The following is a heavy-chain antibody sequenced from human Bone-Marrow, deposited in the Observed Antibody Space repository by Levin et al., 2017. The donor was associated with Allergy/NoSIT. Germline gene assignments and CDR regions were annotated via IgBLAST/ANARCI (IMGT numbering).Heavy chain of an antibody. D-gene: IGHD3-22*01. V-gene: IGHV3-15*01. J-gene: IGHJ4*02. CDR2: IKSRGDGGTT. CDR1: GLPFGNAW. Sequence: LSLTCAGSGLPFGNAWMTWVRQAPGKGLEWVGRIKSRGDGGTTDYAAPVKGRFTISRDDSKNMLYLEMGSLKTGDTAVYYCATDSLVVAGEGWPDGSFDFWGQGTQVTVSS. CDR3: ATDSLVVAGEGWPDGSFDF.